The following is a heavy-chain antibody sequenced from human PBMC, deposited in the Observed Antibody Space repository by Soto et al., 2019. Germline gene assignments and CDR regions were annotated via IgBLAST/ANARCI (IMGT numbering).Heavy chain of an antibody. J-gene: IGHJ4*02. D-gene: IGHD6-25*01. Sequence: GSLRLSGAVTGFMFSSYWVNWCRHSPGKGLEWVANIKEDGSDSNHVDSVKGRFTISRDNAKNLLFLQMNDLGVEDTAVYFCARTGDGYNDFLDYWGQGALVTVSS. CDR1: GFMFSSYW. V-gene: IGHV3-7*01. CDR3: ARTGDGYNDFLDY. CDR2: IKEDGSDS.